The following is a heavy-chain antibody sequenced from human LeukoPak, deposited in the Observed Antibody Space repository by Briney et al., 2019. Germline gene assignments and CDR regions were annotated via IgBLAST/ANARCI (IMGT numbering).Heavy chain of an antibody. D-gene: IGHD6-13*01. Sequence: GGSLRLSCAASGYTFTSYYMHWVRQAPGQGLEWMGIINPSGGSTSYAQKFQGRVTMTRDTSTSTVYMELSSLRSEDTAVYYCARPGYSSSWYVYWGQGTLVTVSS. CDR1: GYTFTSYY. CDR3: ARPGYSSSWYVY. V-gene: IGHV1-46*01. CDR2: INPSGGST. J-gene: IGHJ4*02.